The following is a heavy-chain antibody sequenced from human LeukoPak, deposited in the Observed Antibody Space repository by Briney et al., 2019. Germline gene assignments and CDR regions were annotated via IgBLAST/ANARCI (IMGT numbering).Heavy chain of an antibody. Sequence: GASVKVSCQVSGSTLTDLSIHWVRQAPGKGLEYVGGSDPEDGETFHAQNFQGRVTMTEDTSIDTAYMELSSLRSEDTAVYYCVTDRARLFWYFDLWGRGPLVTVSS. CDR3: VTDRARLFWYFDL. CDR1: GSTLTDLS. J-gene: IGHJ2*01. CDR2: SDPEDGET. D-gene: IGHD2-21*02. V-gene: IGHV1-24*01.